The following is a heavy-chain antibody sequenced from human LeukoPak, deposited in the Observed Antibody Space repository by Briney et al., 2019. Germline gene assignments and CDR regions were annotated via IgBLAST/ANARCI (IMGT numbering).Heavy chain of an antibody. Sequence: GGSLRLSCAASGFTFSSYSMNWVRQAPGRGLEWVSSISSSSSYIYYADSVKGRFTISRDNAKNSLYLQMNSLRAEDTAVYYCARDLGVGATFCPDPWGQGTLVTVSS. J-gene: IGHJ5*02. CDR2: ISSSSSYI. CDR3: ARDLGVGATFCPDP. V-gene: IGHV3-21*01. CDR1: GFTFSSYS. D-gene: IGHD1-26*01.